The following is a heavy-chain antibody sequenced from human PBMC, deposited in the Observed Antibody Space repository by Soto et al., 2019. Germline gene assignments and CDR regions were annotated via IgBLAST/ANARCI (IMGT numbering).Heavy chain of an antibody. V-gene: IGHV1-69*01. CDR1: GGTFSSYA. CDR3: AREGITMVRGVIVTPYYFDY. Sequence: QVQLVQSGAEVKKPGSSVKVSCKASGGTFSSYAISWVRQAPGQGLEWMGGIIPIFGTANYAQKFQGRVTITADESTSTAYMELSSLRSEATAVYYCAREGITMVRGVIVTPYYFDYWGQGTLVTVSS. J-gene: IGHJ4*02. D-gene: IGHD3-10*01. CDR2: IIPIFGTA.